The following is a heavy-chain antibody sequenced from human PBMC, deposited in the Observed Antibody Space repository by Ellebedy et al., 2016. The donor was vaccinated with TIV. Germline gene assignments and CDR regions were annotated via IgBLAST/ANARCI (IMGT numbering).Heavy chain of an antibody. Sequence: SETLSLTCTVSGDSISSYYWGWIRQPPGKGLEWIGYISYSGITNYNPSLKSRVTISVDTSRNQFSLRLSSMTAADTAVYYCARDSDYGDCFWDYWGQGTLVTVPS. V-gene: IGHV4-59*01. CDR2: ISYSGIT. CDR3: ARDSDYGDCFWDY. D-gene: IGHD4-17*01. J-gene: IGHJ4*02. CDR1: GDSISSYY.